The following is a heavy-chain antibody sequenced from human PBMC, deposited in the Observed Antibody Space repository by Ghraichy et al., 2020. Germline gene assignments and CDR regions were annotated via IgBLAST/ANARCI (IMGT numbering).Heavy chain of an antibody. V-gene: IGHV4-34*01. D-gene: IGHD3-10*01. Sequence: ETLSLTCAVYGGSLSTYYWSWIRQPPGKGLEWIGEINHSGSTNYSPSLKSRVTISVDTSKNQCSLKLNSVTAADTAVYYCARGPSNYYYGSGRAGWRSENFAYWGQGTLVTVSS. CDR3: ARGPSNYYYGSGRAGWRSENFAY. CDR2: INHSGST. CDR1: GGSLSTYY. J-gene: IGHJ4*02.